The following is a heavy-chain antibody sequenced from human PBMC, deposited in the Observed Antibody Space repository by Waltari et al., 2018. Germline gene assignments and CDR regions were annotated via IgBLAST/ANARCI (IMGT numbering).Heavy chain of an antibody. CDR1: GGSFSGYY. Sequence: QVQLQQWGAGLLKPSETLSLTCAVYGGSFSGYYWSWIRQPPGKGLEWIGEINHRGSTNYNPSLKSRGTISVDTSKNQFSLKLSSVTAEDTAVYYCGRDVYGDYVGGGGGAFDIWGQGTMVTVSS. CDR3: GRDVYGDYVGGGGGAFDI. D-gene: IGHD4-17*01. V-gene: IGHV4-34*01. CDR2: INHRGST. J-gene: IGHJ3*02.